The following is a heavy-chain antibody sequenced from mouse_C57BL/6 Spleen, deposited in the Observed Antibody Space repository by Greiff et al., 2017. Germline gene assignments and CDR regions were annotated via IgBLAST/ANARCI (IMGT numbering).Heavy chain of an antibody. J-gene: IGHJ2*01. Sequence: EVQLVESGGGLVKPGGSLKLSCAASGFTFSDYGMHWVRQAPEKGLEWVAYISSGSSTIYYADTVKGRFTLSRDNAKNTLFLQMTSLRSEDTAMYYCARREGYYPHFDYWGQGTTLTVSA. CDR3: ARREGYYPHFDY. CDR1: GFTFSDYG. V-gene: IGHV5-17*01. D-gene: IGHD2-3*01. CDR2: ISSGSSTI.